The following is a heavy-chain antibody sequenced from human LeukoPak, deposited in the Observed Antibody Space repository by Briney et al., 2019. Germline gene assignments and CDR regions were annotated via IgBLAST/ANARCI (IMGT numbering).Heavy chain of an antibody. Sequence: GASVKVSCKASGYTFTSYYMHWVRQAPGRGLEWMGWINPNSGGTNYAQKFQGRVTMTRDTSISTAYMELSRLRSDDTAVYYCAGLYSYGYEDAFDIWGQGTMVTVSS. CDR1: GYTFTSYY. D-gene: IGHD5-18*01. V-gene: IGHV1-2*02. CDR3: AGLYSYGYEDAFDI. J-gene: IGHJ3*02. CDR2: INPNSGGT.